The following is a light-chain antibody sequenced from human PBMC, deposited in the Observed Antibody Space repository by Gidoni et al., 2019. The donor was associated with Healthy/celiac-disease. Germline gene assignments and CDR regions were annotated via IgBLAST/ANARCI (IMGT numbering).Light chain of an antibody. Sequence: IVLPQSPGTLSLSPGERATLSCRASQSVSSSYLAWYQQKPGQAPGLLIYGASSRPTGIPDRFSGSGSGTDFTLTISRLEPEDFAVYYCQQYGSSRWTFGQGTKVEIK. J-gene: IGKJ1*01. CDR2: GAS. CDR1: QSVSSSY. V-gene: IGKV3-20*01. CDR3: QQYGSSRWT.